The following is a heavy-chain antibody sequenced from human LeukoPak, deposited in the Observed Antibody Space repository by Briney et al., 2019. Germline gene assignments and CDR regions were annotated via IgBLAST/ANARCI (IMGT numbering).Heavy chain of an antibody. J-gene: IGHJ4*02. CDR3: ARVGTYCSSTSCYVRDY. CDR2: FDPEDGET. D-gene: IGHD2-2*01. V-gene: IGHV1-24*01. Sequence: ASVKVSCKVSGYTLTELSMHWVRQAPGKGLEWMGGFDPEDGETIYAQKFQGRVTMTEDTSTDTAYMELSSLRSDDTAVYYCARVGTYCSSTSCYVRDYWGQGTLVTVSS. CDR1: GYTLTELS.